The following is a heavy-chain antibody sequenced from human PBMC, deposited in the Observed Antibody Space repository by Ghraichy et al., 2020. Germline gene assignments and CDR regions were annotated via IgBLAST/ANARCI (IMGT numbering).Heavy chain of an antibody. Sequence: SETLSLTCAVYGGSFSGYYWSWIRQPPGKGLEWIGEINHSGSTNYNPSLKSRVTISVDTSKNQFSLKLSSVTAADTAMYYCARGPAASSDYWGQGTLVTVSS. CDR1: GGSFSGYY. CDR3: ARGPAASSDY. V-gene: IGHV4-34*01. D-gene: IGHD6-13*01. CDR2: INHSGST. J-gene: IGHJ4*02.